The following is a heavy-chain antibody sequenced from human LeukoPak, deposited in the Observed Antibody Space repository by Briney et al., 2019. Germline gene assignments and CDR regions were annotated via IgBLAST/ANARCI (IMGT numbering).Heavy chain of an antibody. Sequence: PSETLSLTCTVSGYSISSGYYWGWIWQPPGKGLEWIGSIYHSGSTYYNPSLKSRVTISVDTSKNQFSLKLSSVTAADTAVYYCARSLTGATRIFDYWGQGTLVTVSS. CDR1: GYSISSGYY. V-gene: IGHV4-38-2*02. J-gene: IGHJ4*02. CDR2: IYHSGST. D-gene: IGHD1-20*01. CDR3: ARSLTGATRIFDY.